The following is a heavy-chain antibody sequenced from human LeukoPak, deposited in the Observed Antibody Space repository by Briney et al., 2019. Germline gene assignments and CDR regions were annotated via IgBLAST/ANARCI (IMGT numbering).Heavy chain of an antibody. Sequence: PGGSLRLSCAASGFTFSDYYMSWVRQAPGKGLEWVSYISSSGSTIYYADSVKGRFTISRDNSKNTLYLQMNSLRAEDTAVYYCASLDSTHVPWGQGTLVTVSS. J-gene: IGHJ5*02. CDR3: ASLDSTHVP. CDR1: GFTFSDYY. CDR2: ISSSGSTI. V-gene: IGHV3-11*04. D-gene: IGHD6-13*01.